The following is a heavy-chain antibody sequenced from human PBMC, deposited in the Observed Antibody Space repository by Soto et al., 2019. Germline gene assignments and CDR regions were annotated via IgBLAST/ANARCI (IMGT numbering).Heavy chain of an antibody. CDR2: ISYDGSNK. Sequence: GGSLRLSCAASGFTFSSYGMHWVRQAPGKGLEWVAVISYDGSNKYYADSVKGRFTISRDNSKNTLYLQMNSLRAEDTAVYYCAKGSTYSFSFDSWGQGTLVTVSS. D-gene: IGHD6-13*01. V-gene: IGHV3-30*18. CDR3: AKGSTYSFSFDS. CDR1: GFTFSSYG. J-gene: IGHJ4*01.